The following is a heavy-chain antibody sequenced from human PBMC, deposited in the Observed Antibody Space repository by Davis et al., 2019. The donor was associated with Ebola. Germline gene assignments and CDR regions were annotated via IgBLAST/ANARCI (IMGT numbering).Heavy chain of an antibody. D-gene: IGHD3-10*01. CDR3: ARDRYYYGSGNLGALDP. CDR1: GGSISRSY. Sequence: GSLRLSCTVSGGSISRSYWSWIRQPPGKGLELIGYIYYSGSTNYNPSLKSRVTISVDTSKNQFSLKLSSVTAADTAVYYCARDRYYYGSGNLGALDPWGQGTLVTVSS. J-gene: IGHJ5*02. CDR2: IYYSGST. V-gene: IGHV4-59*01.